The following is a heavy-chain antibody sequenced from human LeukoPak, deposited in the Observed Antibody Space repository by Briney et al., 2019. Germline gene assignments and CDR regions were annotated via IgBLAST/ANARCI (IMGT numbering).Heavy chain of an antibody. CDR1: GYTFTGYN. CDR2: INPSSGCT. J-gene: IGHJ6*03. D-gene: IGHD6-25*01. CDR3: ATGAAGYYYMDV. V-gene: IGHV1-2*02. Sequence: GASVKLSCKASGYTFTGYNMNWVRQAPGKGLEWMGCINPSSGCTNYAQKFQGRVTMTRDTSISTAYMELSRLRSDDTAVDYCATGAAGYYYMDVWGKGTTVTVSS.